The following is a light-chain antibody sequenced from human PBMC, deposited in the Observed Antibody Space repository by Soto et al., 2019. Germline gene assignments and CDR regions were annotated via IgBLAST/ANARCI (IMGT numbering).Light chain of an antibody. Sequence: QSALTQPASVSGSPGQSIAISCTGTSSDVGAYNFVSWYQQHPGKAPKLMIYEVSNRPSGVSSRFSGSKSGNTASLTISGLQPEDEADYYGSSFRSGSTLFGTGTKVTVL. CDR1: SSDVGAYNF. J-gene: IGLJ1*01. CDR3: SSFRSGSTL. CDR2: EVS. V-gene: IGLV2-14*01.